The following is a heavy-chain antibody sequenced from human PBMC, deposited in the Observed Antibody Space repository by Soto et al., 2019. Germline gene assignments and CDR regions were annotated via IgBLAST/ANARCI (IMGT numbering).Heavy chain of an antibody. CDR1: GFTFSSSA. CDR2: IRTKSNGYAT. Sequence: GSLILSCESSGFTFSSSAIHWVRQASGKGLEWVARIRTKSNGYATTYAASVKGRFAISRDDSKNMAYLQMNGLKTEDTAMYYCSRVEYVTSSPIGWGQGTLVTVSS. CDR3: SRVEYVTSSPIG. J-gene: IGHJ4*02. V-gene: IGHV3-73*01. D-gene: IGHD6-6*01.